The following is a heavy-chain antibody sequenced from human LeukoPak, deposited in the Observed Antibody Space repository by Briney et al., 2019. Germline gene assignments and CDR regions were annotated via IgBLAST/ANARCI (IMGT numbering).Heavy chain of an antibody. V-gene: IGHV3-9*01. CDR2: VNWNSGVI. Sequence: GRSLRLSCAASGFTFKDYAMHWVRQIPGKGLEWVGGVNWNSGVIAYGASVKGRSTISRDNAKNSLYLQVHSLTFEDTALYYCAKDLAVGTTPRVYAFDVWGQGALVTVSS. CDR3: AKDLAVGTTPRVYAFDV. J-gene: IGHJ3*01. CDR1: GFTFKDYA. D-gene: IGHD1/OR15-1a*01.